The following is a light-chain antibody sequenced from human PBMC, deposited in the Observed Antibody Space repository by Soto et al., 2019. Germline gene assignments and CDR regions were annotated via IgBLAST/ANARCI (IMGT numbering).Light chain of an antibody. Sequence: EVVLTQSPATLSLSPGERATLSCRASQNVRTFLDWYQQKPGQAPRLLIHGASNRATGIPARFSGSGSGTDFTLTISSLEPEDFAVYYCQQHSHWPPWTFGQGTKVDIK. CDR3: QQHSHWPPWT. V-gene: IGKV3-11*01. CDR2: GAS. CDR1: QNVRTF. J-gene: IGKJ1*01.